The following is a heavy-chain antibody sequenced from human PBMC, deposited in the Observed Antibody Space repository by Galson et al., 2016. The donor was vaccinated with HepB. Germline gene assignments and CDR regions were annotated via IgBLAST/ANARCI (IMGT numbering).Heavy chain of an antibody. D-gene: IGHD3-10*01. CDR1: GFIFSTYS. CDR2: ISSGSAYR. J-gene: IGHJ6*02. Sequence: SLRLSCAASGFIFSTYSMNWVRQAPGKGLEWVSSISSGSAYRYYADSVKGRITISRDNAKKSLYLQMNSLRAEDTAVYYCAKDRSYGYFGSGGMDVWGQGTTATVSS. CDR3: AKDRSYGYFGSGGMDV. V-gene: IGHV3-21*01.